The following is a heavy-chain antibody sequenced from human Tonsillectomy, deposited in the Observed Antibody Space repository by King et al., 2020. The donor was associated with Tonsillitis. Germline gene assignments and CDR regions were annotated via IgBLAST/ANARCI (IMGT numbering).Heavy chain of an antibody. D-gene: IGHD1-1*01. CDR3: ARDLMSGDWNDPLGYFDC. Sequence: QLVQSGGGVVQPGRSLRLSCAASGFTFSNYAMHWVRQAPGKGLEWVALISYDGSEKYYTDSVKGRFTISRDNSKNKMYVQMNSLRAEDTAVYYCARDLMSGDWNDPLGYFDCWGQGTLVTVSS. CDR1: GFTFSNYA. J-gene: IGHJ4*02. CDR2: ISYDGSEK. V-gene: IGHV3-30*04.